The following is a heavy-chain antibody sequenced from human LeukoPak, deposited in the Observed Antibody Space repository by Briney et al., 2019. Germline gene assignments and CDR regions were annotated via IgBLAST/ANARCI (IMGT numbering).Heavy chain of an antibody. V-gene: IGHV1-8*01. J-gene: IGHJ4*02. D-gene: IGHD6-19*01. Sequence: GASVKVSCKASGYTFTSYDINWVRQATGQALEWMGWMKPNSGNTGYAQKFQGRVTMTRNTSISTAYMELSSLRSEDTAVYYCARGLRIGQWLVLGYWGQGTLVTVSS. CDR3: ARGLRIGQWLVLGY. CDR2: MKPNSGNT. CDR1: GYTFTSYD.